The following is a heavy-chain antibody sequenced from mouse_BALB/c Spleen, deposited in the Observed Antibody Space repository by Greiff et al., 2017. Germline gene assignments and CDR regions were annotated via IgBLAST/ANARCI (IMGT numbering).Heavy chain of an antibody. D-gene: IGHD1-1*01. J-gene: IGHJ2*01. V-gene: IGHV2-9*02. CDR3: TRIGSSSTRFDY. CDR1: GFSLTSYG. CDR2: IWAGGST. Sequence: VQVVESGPGLVAPSQSLSITCTVSGFSLTSYGVHWVRQPPGKGLEWLGVIWAGGSTNYNSALMSRLSISKDNSKSQVFLKMNSLQTDDTAMYYCTRIGSSSTRFDYWGQGTTLTVSS.